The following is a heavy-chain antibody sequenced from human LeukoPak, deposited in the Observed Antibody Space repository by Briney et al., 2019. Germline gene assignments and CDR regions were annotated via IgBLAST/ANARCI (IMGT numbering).Heavy chain of an antibody. CDR1: GFPFSSYW. J-gene: IGHJ4*02. CDR3: AIRDFLTGYYDY. V-gene: IGHV3-7*01. Sequence: GGSLRLSCAASGFPFSSYWMSWVRQAPGKGLEWVANIKQDGSEKYYLDSVKGRFTISRDNAQNSLYLQMNSLRAEDTAVYYCAIRDFLTGYYDYWGQGTLVTVSS. CDR2: IKQDGSEK. D-gene: IGHD3-9*01.